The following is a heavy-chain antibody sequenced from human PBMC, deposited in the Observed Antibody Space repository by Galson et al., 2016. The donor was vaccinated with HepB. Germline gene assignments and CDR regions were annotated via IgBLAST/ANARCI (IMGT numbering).Heavy chain of an antibody. D-gene: IGHD2-2*01. CDR3: AKAAQYCSSSSCRNWFDP. CDR2: ISWNSGNT. J-gene: IGHJ5*02. Sequence: SLRLSCAASGFTFNRPYMHWVRQAPGKGLVWVSGISWNSGNTGYADSVKGRFTISRDNPKNSLYLQMNSLRAEDTALYYCAKAAQYCSSSSCRNWFDPWGQGTLVTVSS. V-gene: IGHV3-9*01. CDR1: GFTFNRPY.